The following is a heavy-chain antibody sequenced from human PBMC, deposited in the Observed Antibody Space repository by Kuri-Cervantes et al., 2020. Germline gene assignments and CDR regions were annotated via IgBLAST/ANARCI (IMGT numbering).Heavy chain of an antibody. CDR3: ARAPRGHYFDY. CDR2: LSNSGNTI. CDR1: GFTFSDYY. Sequence: GESLKISCAASGFTFSDYYMSWIRQAPGKGLEWVSYLSNSGNTIYYADSVKGRFTISRDTAKNSLYLQMNSLRDEDTAVYYCARAPRGHYFDYWGQGTLVTVSS. J-gene: IGHJ4*02. V-gene: IGHV3-11*04.